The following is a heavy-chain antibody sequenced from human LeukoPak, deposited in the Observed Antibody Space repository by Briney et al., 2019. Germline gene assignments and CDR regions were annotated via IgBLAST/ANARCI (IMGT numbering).Heavy chain of an antibody. CDR2: IYHSGST. D-gene: IGHD3-22*01. V-gene: IGHV4-38-2*02. CDR3: ARVIAPSVQYYYEAYYFDY. J-gene: IGHJ4*02. Sequence: SETLSLTCTVSGYSISSGYYWGWIRQPPGKGPEWIGSIYHSGSTYYNPSLKSRVTISVDTSKNQFSLKLSSVTAADTAVYYCARVIAPSVQYYYEAYYFDYWGKGTLVTVSS. CDR1: GYSISSGYY.